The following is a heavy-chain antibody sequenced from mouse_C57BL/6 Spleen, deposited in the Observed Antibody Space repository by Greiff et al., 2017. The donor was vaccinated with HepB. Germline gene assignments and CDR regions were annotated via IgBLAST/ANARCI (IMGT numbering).Heavy chain of an antibody. Sequence: EVKLVESGGGLVKPGGSLKLSCAASGFTFSSYTMSWVRQTPEKRLEWVATISGGGGNTYYPDSVKGRFTISRDNAKNTLYLQMSSLRSEDTALYYCARLLLRSYAMDYWGQGTSVTVSS. CDR3: ARLLLRSYAMDY. CDR1: GFTFSSYT. V-gene: IGHV5-9*01. J-gene: IGHJ4*01. D-gene: IGHD1-1*01. CDR2: ISGGGGNT.